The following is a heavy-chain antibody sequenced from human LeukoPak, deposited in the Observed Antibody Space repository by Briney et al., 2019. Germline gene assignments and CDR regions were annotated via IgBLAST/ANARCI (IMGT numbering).Heavy chain of an antibody. Sequence: GGSLRLSCAASGFTFNRYNMNWVRRAPGKGLEWVSSISTSSSYIYYADSVRGQFTISRDNAKNSLYLQMNSLRAEDTAVYSCARGADGVSSNSRGWFDPWGQGTLVTVSS. V-gene: IGHV3-21*01. D-gene: IGHD2-15*01. CDR2: ISTSSSYI. CDR3: ARGADGVSSNSRGWFDP. J-gene: IGHJ5*02. CDR1: GFTFNRYN.